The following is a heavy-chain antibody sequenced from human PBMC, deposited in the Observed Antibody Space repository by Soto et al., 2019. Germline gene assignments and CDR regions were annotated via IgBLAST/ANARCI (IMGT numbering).Heavy chain of an antibody. J-gene: IGHJ4*02. CDR1: GFTFSSYA. V-gene: IGHV3-23*01. D-gene: IGHD3-22*01. CDR2: ISGSGGST. CDR3: AKVYYDSSGYPLYYFDY. Sequence: EVQLLESGGGLVQPGGSLRLSCAASGFTFSSYAMSWVRQAPGKGLEWVSAISGSGGSTYYADSVKGRFTISSDNSKNTLYLQMNSLRAEDTAVYYCAKVYYDSSGYPLYYFDYWGQGTLVTVSS.